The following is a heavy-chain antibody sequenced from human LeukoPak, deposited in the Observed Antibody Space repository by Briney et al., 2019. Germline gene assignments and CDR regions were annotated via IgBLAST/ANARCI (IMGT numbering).Heavy chain of an antibody. CDR2: ISFDGTIE. CDR1: GFTFTNYV. V-gene: IGHV3-30*04. J-gene: IGHJ3*01. D-gene: IGHD3-9*01. Sequence: PGRSLRLSCAASGFTFTNYVMHWVRQAPGKGLEWVALISFDGTIEYYADSVKGRFTISRDNSKNTLFLQLNGLRADDTSVYYCARGYDVLSGAIPDAFDVWGQGTMVTVSS. CDR3: ARGYDVLSGAIPDAFDV.